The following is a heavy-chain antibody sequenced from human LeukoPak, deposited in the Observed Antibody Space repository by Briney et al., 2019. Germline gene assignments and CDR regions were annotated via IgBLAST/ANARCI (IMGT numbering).Heavy chain of an antibody. J-gene: IGHJ6*02. Sequence: SETLSLTCAVYGGSFSGYYWSWIRQPPGKGLEWIGEINHSGSTNYNPSLKSRVTISVDTSKNQFSLKLSSVTAADTAVYYCARDGPGVGATTFDYYYYNMDVWGQGTTVTVSS. CDR3: ARDGPGVGATTFDYYYYNMDV. CDR2: INHSGST. CDR1: GGSFSGYY. D-gene: IGHD1-26*01. V-gene: IGHV4-34*01.